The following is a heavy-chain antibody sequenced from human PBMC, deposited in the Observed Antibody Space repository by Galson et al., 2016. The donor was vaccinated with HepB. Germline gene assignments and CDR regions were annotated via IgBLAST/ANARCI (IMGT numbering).Heavy chain of an antibody. V-gene: IGHV3-23*01. CDR3: ARRNEDCPPVGCSVDY. CDR2: ISRSGDST. CDR1: GFTFRNYG. Sequence: SLRLSCAASGFTFRNYGMTWVRQAPGKGLEGGSSISRSGDSTDYADSVKGRFTISRDNSSSMLFLKMNSLSADDTAVYYCARRNEDCPPVGCSVDYWGQGTLVSVSS. D-gene: IGHD3-10*02. J-gene: IGHJ4*02.